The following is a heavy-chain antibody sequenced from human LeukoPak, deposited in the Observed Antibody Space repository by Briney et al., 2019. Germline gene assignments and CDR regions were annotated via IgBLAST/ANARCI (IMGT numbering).Heavy chain of an antibody. V-gene: IGHV3-49*04. CDR3: ARCTTGKTFGSLREIKKSREIDY. CDR1: GFTFGDYA. CDR2: IRSKIYGGTP. D-gene: IGHD1-1*01. Sequence: GGSLRLSCTASGFTFGDYAMTWVRQAPGKGLEWVGFIRSKIYGGTPEYAASVKGRFTISRDNAKNSLFLQMDSLRGEDTAVYYCARCTTGKTFGSLREIKKSREIDYWGQGTLVTVSS. J-gene: IGHJ4*02.